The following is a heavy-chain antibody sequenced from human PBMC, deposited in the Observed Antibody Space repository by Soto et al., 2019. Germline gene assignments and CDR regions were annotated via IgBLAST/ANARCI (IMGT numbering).Heavy chain of an antibody. J-gene: IGHJ4*02. Sequence: ASGKVSCKASGGTFISYSMSWVRQAPGQGLECMGGIIPIFGTANYAQKFQGRVTITADESTSTAYMELSSLRSEDTAVYYCARGDGYTIDYWGQGTLVTVSS. D-gene: IGHD5-12*01. V-gene: IGHV1-69*13. CDR3: ARGDGYTIDY. CDR1: GGTFISYS. CDR2: IIPIFGTA.